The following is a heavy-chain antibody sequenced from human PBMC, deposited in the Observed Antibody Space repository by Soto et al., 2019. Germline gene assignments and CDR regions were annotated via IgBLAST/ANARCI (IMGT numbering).Heavy chain of an antibody. CDR3: AISAEVSLAGALVH. V-gene: IGHV5-51*01. Sequence: LGESLKISCKGSGYTFTNYWIAWVRQMPGKGLEWMGIIYPGNSNTRYSPSFQGQVTISADKSITTAYLQWTSLKASDTAMYYCAISAEVSLAGALVHWGQGIPVTVFS. CDR2: IYPGNSNT. CDR1: GYTFTNYW. J-gene: IGHJ4*02. D-gene: IGHD1-26*01.